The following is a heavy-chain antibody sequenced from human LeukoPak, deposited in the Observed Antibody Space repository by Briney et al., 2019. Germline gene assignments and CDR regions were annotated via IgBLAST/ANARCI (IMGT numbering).Heavy chain of an antibody. D-gene: IGHD6-19*01. V-gene: IGHV3-7*02. CDR1: GFTFSSYW. CDR3: ASYYSSGLAVDDY. Sequence: GGSLRLSCAASGFTFSSYWMSWGRQAPGKGLEWVANIKQDGSEKYYVDSVKGRFTISRDNAKNSLYLQMNSLRAEDTAVYYCASYYSSGLAVDDYWGQGTLVTVSS. J-gene: IGHJ4*02. CDR2: IKQDGSEK.